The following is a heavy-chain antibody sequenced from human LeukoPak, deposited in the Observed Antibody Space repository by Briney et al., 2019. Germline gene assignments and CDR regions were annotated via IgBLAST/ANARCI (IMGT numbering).Heavy chain of an antibody. CDR3: ARDPGIAVAGRYYYYYMDV. D-gene: IGHD6-19*01. CDR1: GYTFTGYY. Sequence: GASVKVSCKASGYTFTGYYMHWVRQAPGQGLEWMGIINPSGGSTSYAQKFQGRVTMTRDMSTSTVYMELSRLRSDDTAVYYCARDPGIAVAGRYYYYYMDVWGKGTTVTVSS. J-gene: IGHJ6*03. V-gene: IGHV1-46*01. CDR2: INPSGGST.